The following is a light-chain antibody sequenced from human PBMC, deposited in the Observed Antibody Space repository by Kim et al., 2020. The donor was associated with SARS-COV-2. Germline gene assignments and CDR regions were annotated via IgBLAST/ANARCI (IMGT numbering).Light chain of an antibody. J-gene: IGKJ2*01. CDR2: ASS. V-gene: IGKV1-39*01. CDR3: QRSYTPHT. Sequence: LSASVGDRVTTTFRASQRIGKHFNWYQHKPGQAPKLLIYASSVLQSGVPSRFNGSGSGTHFTLTIGGLQPEDFATYYCQRSYTPHTFGQGTKLEI. CDR1: QRIGKH.